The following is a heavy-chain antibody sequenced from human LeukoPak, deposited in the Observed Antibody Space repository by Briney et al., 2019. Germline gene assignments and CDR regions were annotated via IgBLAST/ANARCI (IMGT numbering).Heavy chain of an antibody. CDR3: ARDWCSGGSCYFHAFDI. J-gene: IGHJ3*02. CDR1: GFTFSSYA. V-gene: IGHV3-30-3*01. Sequence: GGSLRLSCAPSGFTFSSYAMHWVRQAPGKGLEWVAVISYDGSNKYYADSVKGRFTISRDNSKNTLYLQMNSLRAEDTAVYYCARDWCSGGSCYFHAFDIWGQGTMVTVSS. CDR2: ISYDGSNK. D-gene: IGHD2-15*01.